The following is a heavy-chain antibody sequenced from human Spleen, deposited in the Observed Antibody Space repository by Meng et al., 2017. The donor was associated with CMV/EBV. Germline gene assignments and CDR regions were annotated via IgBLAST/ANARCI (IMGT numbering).Heavy chain of an antibody. D-gene: IGHD2-8*01. CDR1: GDGVSSNSVA. Sequence: SETLSLTCAFSGDGVSSNSVAWNWIRQSPSRGLEWLGRTYYNSKWYNEYAVSMKGRITITPDTSKNHFSLHLTSVTPEDTSVYYCARELLMVRGPFDYWGQGTLVTVSS. CDR2: TYYNSKWYN. CDR3: ARELLMVRGPFDY. J-gene: IGHJ4*02. V-gene: IGHV6-1*01.